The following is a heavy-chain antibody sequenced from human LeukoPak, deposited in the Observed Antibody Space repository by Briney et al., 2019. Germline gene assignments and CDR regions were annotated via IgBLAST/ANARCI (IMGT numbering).Heavy chain of an antibody. D-gene: IGHD3-10*01. Sequence: SETLSLTCAVYGGSFSGYYWSWIRQPPGKGLEWIGEINHSGSTNYNPSLKSRVTISVDTSKNQFSLKLSSVTAADTAVYYCARRRVVAAVYNYGSGSYSDYWGQGTLVTVSS. CDR3: ARRRVVAAVYNYGSGSYSDY. J-gene: IGHJ4*02. CDR1: GGSFSGYY. V-gene: IGHV4-34*01. CDR2: INHSGST.